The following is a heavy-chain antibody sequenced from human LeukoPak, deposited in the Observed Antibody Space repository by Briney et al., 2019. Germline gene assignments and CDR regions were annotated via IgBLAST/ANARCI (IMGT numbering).Heavy chain of an antibody. CDR2: ISSSSSYI. CDR3: VRVDTVTTSAFDI. D-gene: IGHD4-17*01. V-gene: IGHV3-21*01. Sequence: KAGGSLRLSCAASGFTFSSYSMNWVRQAPGKGLEWVSSISSSSSYIYYADSVKGRFTISRDNAKNSLYLQMNSLRAEDTAVYYCVRVDTVTTSAFDIWGQGTMVTVSS. J-gene: IGHJ3*02. CDR1: GFTFSSYS.